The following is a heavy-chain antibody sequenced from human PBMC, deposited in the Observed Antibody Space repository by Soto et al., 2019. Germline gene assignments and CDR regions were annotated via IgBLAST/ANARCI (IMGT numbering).Heavy chain of an antibody. D-gene: IGHD3-9*01. V-gene: IGHV2-5*02. CDR3: AHKGPEDWPLDY. CDR2: IYWDDSK. J-gene: IGHJ4*02. CDR1: GFSLSTSGVG. Sequence: QITLKESGPPLVRPTQTLTLTCAFSGFSLSTSGVGAGWIRQPPGKALEWLAVIYWDDSKHYSPSLRSRLTITKDTSKTPVVLTMTNMDPMDTGTYYCAHKGPEDWPLDYWGQGTLVTVSS.